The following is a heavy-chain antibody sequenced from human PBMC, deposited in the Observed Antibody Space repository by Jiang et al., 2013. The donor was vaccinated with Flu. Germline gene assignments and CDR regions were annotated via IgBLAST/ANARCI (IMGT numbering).Heavy chain of an antibody. CDR3: ASSLPVDTTNWFDP. J-gene: IGHJ5*02. CDR1: GYTFTSYA. CDR2: INAGNGST. Sequence: GAEVRKPGASVKVSCKASGYTFTSYAMHWVRQAPGQRLEWMGWINAGNGSTKYSQKFQGRVTITRDTSASTAYMELSSLRSEDTAVYYCASSLPVDTTNWFDPWGQGTLVTVSS. D-gene: IGHD5-18*01. V-gene: IGHV1-3*01.